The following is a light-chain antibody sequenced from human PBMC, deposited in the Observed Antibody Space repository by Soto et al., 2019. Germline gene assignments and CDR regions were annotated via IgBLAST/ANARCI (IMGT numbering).Light chain of an antibody. CDR3: MQALQTPIT. CDR1: HSLLHRNGYNY. Sequence: VMTQSPLSLPVTPGEPASISCRSHHSLLHRNGYNYLDWYLQKSGQSPQLLIYLGSNRDSGVPDRFSGSGSGTDFTLKISRVQAEDVGVYYCMQALQTPITFGQGTRLEIK. J-gene: IGKJ5*01. CDR2: LGS. V-gene: IGKV2-28*01.